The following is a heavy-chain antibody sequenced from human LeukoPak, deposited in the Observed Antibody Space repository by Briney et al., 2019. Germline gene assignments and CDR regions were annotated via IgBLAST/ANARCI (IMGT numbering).Heavy chain of an antibody. CDR2: INTNTGNP. D-gene: IGHD6-19*01. Sequence: ASVKVSCKASGYTFTSYAMNWVRQAPGQGLEWMGWINTNTGNPTYAQGFTGRFVFSLDTSVSTAYLQISSLKAEDTAVYYCARDIRSSGWAYYYYYYMDVWGKGTTVTVSS. CDR3: ARDIRSSGWAYYYYYYMDV. J-gene: IGHJ6*03. V-gene: IGHV7-4-1*02. CDR1: GYTFTSYA.